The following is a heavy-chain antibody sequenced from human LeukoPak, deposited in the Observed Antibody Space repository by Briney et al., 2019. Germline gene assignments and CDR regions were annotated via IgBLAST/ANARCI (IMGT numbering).Heavy chain of an antibody. CDR1: GFTFSSYD. CDR3: AGDSTLPY. CDR2: IGTAGDT. J-gene: IGHJ4*02. D-gene: IGHD1-26*01. V-gene: IGHV3-13*03. Sequence: GGSLRLSCAACGFTFSSYDMHWVRQATGKGLEWVSAIGTAGDTYYPGSVKGQFTISRENAKNTLYLQMNSLRAEDTAVYYCAGDSTLPYWGQGTLVTVSS.